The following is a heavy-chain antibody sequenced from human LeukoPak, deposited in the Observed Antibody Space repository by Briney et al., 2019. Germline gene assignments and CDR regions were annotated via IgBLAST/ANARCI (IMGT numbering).Heavy chain of an antibody. Sequence: PGGSLRLSCAASVCTFSDYYMSWVRKAPGKGLEWVSTISGSGGSTYYADSVKGRFTISRDNSKNTLYLQMNSLRAEDTAVYYCAKVFPYYDSSGRYFDYWGQGTLVTVSS. V-gene: IGHV3-23*01. CDR3: AKVFPYYDSSGRYFDY. D-gene: IGHD3-22*01. CDR2: ISGSGGST. J-gene: IGHJ4*02. CDR1: VCTFSDYY.